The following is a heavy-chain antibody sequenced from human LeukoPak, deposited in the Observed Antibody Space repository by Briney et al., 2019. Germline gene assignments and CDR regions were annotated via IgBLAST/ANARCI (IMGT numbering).Heavy chain of an antibody. V-gene: IGHV5-51*01. J-gene: IGHJ4*02. CDR2: IYPGDSDT. CDR3: ARVPIDYYDSSGYFTHFNY. Sequence: GESLKISCKGSGYSFTSYWIAWVRQMPGKGLQWMGIIYPGDSDTRYSPSFQGQVTISADKSISTAYLQWSSLKASDTAMYYCARVPIDYYDSSGYFTHFNYWGQGTLVTVPS. D-gene: IGHD3-22*01. CDR1: GYSFTSYW.